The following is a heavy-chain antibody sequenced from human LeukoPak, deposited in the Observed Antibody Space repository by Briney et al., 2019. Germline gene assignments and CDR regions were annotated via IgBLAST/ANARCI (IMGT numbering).Heavy chain of an antibody. V-gene: IGHV4-38-2*02. J-gene: IGHJ4*02. D-gene: IGHD2-21*02. Sequence: IPSETLSLTCTVSGYSISRSYYWAWIRQSPGKGLEWIGSVYYSGTTHYESSLKSRVSISIDTSKTQFALKVNSVTVADTAVYYCARILDLVTTKTIDYWGQGSLVIVSS. CDR1: GYSISRSYY. CDR2: VYYSGTT. CDR3: ARILDLVTTKTIDY.